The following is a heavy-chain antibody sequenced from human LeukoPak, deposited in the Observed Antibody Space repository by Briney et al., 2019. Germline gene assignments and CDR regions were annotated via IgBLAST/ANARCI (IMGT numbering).Heavy chain of an antibody. Sequence: ASVKVSCKASGYTFTGYYMHWVRQAPGQGLEWMGWINPNSGGTNYAQKFQGRVTMTRDTSTSTVYMELSSLRSEDTAVYYCARGLRLGSGSYHSWFDPWGQGTLVTVSS. J-gene: IGHJ5*02. CDR3: ARGLRLGSGSYHSWFDP. CDR2: INPNSGGT. V-gene: IGHV1-2*02. CDR1: GYTFTGYY. D-gene: IGHD3-10*01.